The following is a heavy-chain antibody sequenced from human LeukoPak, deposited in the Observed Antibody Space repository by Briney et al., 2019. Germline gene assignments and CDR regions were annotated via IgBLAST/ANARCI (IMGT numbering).Heavy chain of an antibody. CDR2: IYPGDSDT. Sequence: GESLKISCKGSGYSFTSYWIGWVRQMPGKGLEWMGIIYPGDSDTRYSPSFQGQVTISADKSISTAYLQWSSLKASDTAMYYCASLGSGSYYPFDAFDIWGQGTMVTVS. CDR1: GYSFTSYW. J-gene: IGHJ3*02. CDR3: ASLGSGSYYPFDAFDI. V-gene: IGHV5-51*01. D-gene: IGHD3-10*01.